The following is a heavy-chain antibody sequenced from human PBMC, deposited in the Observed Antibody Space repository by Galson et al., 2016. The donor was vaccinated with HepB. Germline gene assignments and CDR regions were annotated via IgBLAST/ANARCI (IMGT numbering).Heavy chain of an antibody. D-gene: IGHD4-17*01. J-gene: IGHJ6*04. V-gene: IGHV3-23*01. CDR3: GRDYPTMTDHYLYHVDV. CDR1: GFTLSSSA. CDR2: ITETGSFA. Sequence: SLRLSCAASGFTLSSSAMTWVRQAPGRGLEWVSAITETGSFAYYADSVRGRFTLSRDTSKNTVYLQMNYLRADDTALYYCGRDYPTMTDHYLYHVDVWGKGTAVTVSS.